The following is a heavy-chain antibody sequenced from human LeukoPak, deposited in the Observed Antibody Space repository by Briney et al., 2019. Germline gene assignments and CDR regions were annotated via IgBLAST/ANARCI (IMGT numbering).Heavy chain of an antibody. J-gene: IGHJ4*02. D-gene: IGHD2-2*01. Sequence: ASVKVSCKASGYTFTSYDINWVRQATGQGLEWMGWMNPNSGNTGYAQKFQGRVTMTRNTSISTAYMELSSLRSEDTAVYYCARPAGYQLPKEMFLYYWGQGTLVTVSS. CDR3: ARPAGYQLPKEMFLYY. CDR2: MNPNSGNT. CDR1: GYTFTSYD. V-gene: IGHV1-8*01.